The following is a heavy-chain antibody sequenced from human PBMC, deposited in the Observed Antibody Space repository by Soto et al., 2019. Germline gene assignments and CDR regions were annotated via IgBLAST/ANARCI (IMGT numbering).Heavy chain of an antibody. V-gene: IGHV1-8*01. Sequence: QVQLVQSGAELKKPGASVKVSCKASGYTFTSYDINWVRQATGQGLEWLGWMNPNSGNTGYAQKFQCRVTMTRNTSIGTAYMELSSLRPEDTAVYYCASAIAVASTGFDYWGQGTLVTVSS. J-gene: IGHJ4*02. D-gene: IGHD6-19*01. CDR3: ASAIAVASTGFDY. CDR2: MNPNSGNT. CDR1: GYTFTSYD.